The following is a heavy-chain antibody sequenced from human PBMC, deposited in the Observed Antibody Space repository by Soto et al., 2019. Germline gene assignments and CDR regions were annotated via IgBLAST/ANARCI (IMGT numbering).Heavy chain of an antibody. D-gene: IGHD4-17*01. V-gene: IGHV2-5*02. CDR3: APRRPHSSASTVTAHFDY. Sequence: SGPTLVKPTQTLTLTCTFSGFSLSTSGVGVGWIRQPPGKALEWLALIYWDDDKRYSPSLKSRLTITKDTSKNQVVLTMTNMDPVDTATYYCAPRRPHSSASTVTAHFDYWGQGTLVTASS. CDR2: IYWDDDK. J-gene: IGHJ4*02. CDR1: GFSLSTSGVG.